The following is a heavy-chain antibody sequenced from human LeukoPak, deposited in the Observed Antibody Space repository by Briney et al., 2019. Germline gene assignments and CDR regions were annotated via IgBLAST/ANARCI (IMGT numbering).Heavy chain of an antibody. J-gene: IGHJ4*02. CDR1: GGTFSSYA. CDR2: INPNSGGT. V-gene: IGHV1-8*02. D-gene: IGHD6-19*01. Sequence: ASVKVSCKASGGTFSSYAISWVRQAPGQGLEWMGWINPNSGGTNYAQKFQGRVTMTRDASISTAYMELSSLRSEDTAVYYCARGGSGWLHKYWGQGTLVTVSS. CDR3: ARGGSGWLHKY.